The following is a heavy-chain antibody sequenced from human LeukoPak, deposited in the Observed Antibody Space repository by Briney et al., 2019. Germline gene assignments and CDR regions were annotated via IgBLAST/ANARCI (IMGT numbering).Heavy chain of an antibody. Sequence: GGSLRLSCAASGFTFSSYGMHWVRQAPGKGLEWVAFIRYDGSNKYYADSVKGRFTISRDNSKNTLYLQMNSLRAEDTGVYYCARVAYYYDSAGKSLKFFYGVDVWGQGTTVTVSS. D-gene: IGHD3-22*01. J-gene: IGHJ6*02. CDR2: IRYDGSNK. CDR1: GFTFSSYG. V-gene: IGHV3-30*02. CDR3: ARVAYYYDSAGKSLKFFYGVDV.